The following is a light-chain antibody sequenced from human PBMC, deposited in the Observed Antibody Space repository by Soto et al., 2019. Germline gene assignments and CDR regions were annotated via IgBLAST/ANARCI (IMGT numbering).Light chain of an antibody. CDR2: GAY. J-gene: IGKJ2*01. V-gene: IGKV3-15*01. CDR3: QQYGSSPYT. CDR1: QSVSRD. Sequence: DMVMTQSPATLSVSPGERATLSCRASQSVSRDLAWYQQKPGQAPSLLIYGAYTRASGVPARFSGSGSGTEFILTISRLEPEDFALYFCQQYGSSPYTFAQGTKVDIK.